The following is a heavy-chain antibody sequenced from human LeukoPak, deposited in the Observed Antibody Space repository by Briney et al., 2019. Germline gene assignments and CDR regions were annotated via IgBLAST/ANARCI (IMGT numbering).Heavy chain of an antibody. CDR1: GYTFTSYD. J-gene: IGHJ4*02. CDR2: MNPNSGNT. Sequence: ASVKVSCKASGYTFTSYDINWVRQATGQGLEWMGWMNPNSGNTGYAQKFQGRVTITRNTSISTAYMELSSLRSEDTAVYYCARETMSGSPFDYWGQGTLVTVSS. V-gene: IGHV1-8*03. CDR3: ARETMSGSPFDY. D-gene: IGHD6-13*01.